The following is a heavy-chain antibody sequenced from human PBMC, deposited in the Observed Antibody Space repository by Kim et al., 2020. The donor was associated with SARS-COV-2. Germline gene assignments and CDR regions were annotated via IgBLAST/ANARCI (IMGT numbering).Heavy chain of an antibody. V-gene: IGHV3-7*03. CDR1: GFTFSTYW. D-gene: IGHD1-20*01. CDR2: IELDGRRT. J-gene: IGHJ6*01. Sequence: GGSLRLSCAASGFTFSTYWMSWVRQAPGKGLEWVAHIELDGRRTYYVDSVKGRFTISRDNSKNTLYLEMNSLRGEDTAIYYCARGGSRGWYHFYGMDVGRQGTAVTLS. CDR3: ARGGSRGWYHFYGMDV.